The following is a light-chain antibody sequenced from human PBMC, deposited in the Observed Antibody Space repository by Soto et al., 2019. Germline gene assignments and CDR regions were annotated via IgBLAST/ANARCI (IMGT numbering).Light chain of an antibody. CDR1: QSISKY. J-gene: IGKJ2*01. Sequence: DIQMTQSPSSLSASLGDRVTITCRASQSISKYVNWFQQNPGKAPKLLIYAASSLQSGVPSRFSGSTSGTDFTLTISSLQPEDFATYYCQQSYITPYTFGLGTKVDIK. CDR3: QQSYITPYT. CDR2: AAS. V-gene: IGKV1-39*01.